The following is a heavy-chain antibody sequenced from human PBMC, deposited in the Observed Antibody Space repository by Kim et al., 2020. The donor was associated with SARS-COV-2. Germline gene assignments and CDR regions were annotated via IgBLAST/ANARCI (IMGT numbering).Heavy chain of an antibody. D-gene: IGHD2-15*01. CDR1: GFNFSNAW. J-gene: IGHJ3*02. V-gene: IGHV3-15*01. Sequence: GGSLRLSCAASGFNFSNAWMSWVRQAPGKGLEWVGRIKSKTDGGTTDYAAPVKGRFTISRDDSKNTLYLQMNSLKTEDTAVYYCTTDLGVVAATFAFDIWGQGTMVPVSS. CDR2: IKSKTDGGTT. CDR3: TTDLGVVAATFAFDI.